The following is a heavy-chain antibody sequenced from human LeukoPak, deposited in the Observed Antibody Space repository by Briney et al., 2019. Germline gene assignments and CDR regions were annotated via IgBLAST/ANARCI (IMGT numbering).Heavy chain of an antibody. J-gene: IGHJ4*02. Sequence: GGSLSLSCVVSVFSFGKFWVSWVRQAPGKGLEGVGNIKLYGSEKNYADSVNARFAISRDNSKNTLYLQMNSLISEDRAVYYFAKDHAAVAEYYFDYWGQGTLVTVSS. D-gene: IGHD6-19*01. CDR2: IKLYGSEK. CDR1: VFSFGKFW. V-gene: IGHV3-7*03. CDR3: AKDHAAVAEYYFDY.